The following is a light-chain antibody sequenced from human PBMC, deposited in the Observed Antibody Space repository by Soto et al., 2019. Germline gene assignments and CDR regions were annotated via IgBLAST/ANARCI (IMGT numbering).Light chain of an antibody. Sequence: DIQMTQSPSSVSASVGDRVTITCRASQGISRWLAWYQQKPGKAPKLLIYAASDLQGGVPSRFSGSGSGTEFTLTINSLQPEDVATYYCQKYNSAPQTFGQGTKVEIK. CDR3: QKYNSAPQT. CDR2: AAS. V-gene: IGKV1-12*01. J-gene: IGKJ1*01. CDR1: QGISRW.